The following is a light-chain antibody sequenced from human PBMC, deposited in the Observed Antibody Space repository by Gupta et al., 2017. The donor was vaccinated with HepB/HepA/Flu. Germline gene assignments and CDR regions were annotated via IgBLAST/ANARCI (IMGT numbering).Light chain of an antibody. Sequence: QSALTQPASVSGSPGQSITISCIGSSSDLGGYNYVSWYQQHPGKAPKVIIYDVSNRPSGVSNRFSGSKSDNTASLTISGLHAEDEADYYCSSYTSSSTWVFGGGTKLTVL. CDR1: SSDLGGYNY. V-gene: IGLV2-14*03. J-gene: IGLJ3*02. CDR3: SSYTSSSTWV. CDR2: DVS.